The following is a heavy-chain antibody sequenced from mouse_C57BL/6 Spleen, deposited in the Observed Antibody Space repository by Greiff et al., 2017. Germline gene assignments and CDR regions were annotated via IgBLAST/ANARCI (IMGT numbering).Heavy chain of an antibody. V-gene: IGHV1-64*01. Sequence: QVQLQQSGAELVKPGASVKLSCKASGYTFTSYWMHWVKQRPGQGLEWIGMIHPISGSTKYNEKFTSKATLTVDKSSRTAYMQLSSQTSEVSAVDYWARASSYYSNYYFDYWGQGTTLTVSS. CDR3: ARASSYYSNYYFDY. CDR2: IHPISGST. D-gene: IGHD2-5*01. CDR1: GYTFTSYW. J-gene: IGHJ2*01.